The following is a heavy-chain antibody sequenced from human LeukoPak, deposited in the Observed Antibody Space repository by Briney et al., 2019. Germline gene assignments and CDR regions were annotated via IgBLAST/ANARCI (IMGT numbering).Heavy chain of an antibody. CDR3: ARYSDRGEWYPSY. Sequence: GGSLRLSCAASGFTFNNYAMSWVRQAPGKGLEWVSSISAGGGVTYYADSVKGRFSISRDNSKNMVYLQMNSLRAEDTAVYYCARYSDRGEWYPSYWGQGTLVTVSS. CDR2: ISAGGGVT. D-gene: IGHD3-3*01. J-gene: IGHJ4*02. V-gene: IGHV3-23*01. CDR1: GFTFNNYA.